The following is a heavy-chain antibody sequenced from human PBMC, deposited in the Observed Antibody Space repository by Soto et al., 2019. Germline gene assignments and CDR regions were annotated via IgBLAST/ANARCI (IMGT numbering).Heavy chain of an antibody. J-gene: IGHJ6*02. V-gene: IGHV3-74*01. CDR1: GFTFSNYW. CDR2: INSDGSST. Sequence: EVQLVESGGGLVQPGGSLRLSCAASGFTFSNYWMHWVRQAPGKGLVWVSHINSDGSSTGYADSVKGRFTISRDNAKNTLYLQMNSLRADDTAVYYCARRDQIAYYYGMDVWGQGTTVTVSS. CDR3: ARRDQIAYYYGMDV. D-gene: IGHD2-21*01.